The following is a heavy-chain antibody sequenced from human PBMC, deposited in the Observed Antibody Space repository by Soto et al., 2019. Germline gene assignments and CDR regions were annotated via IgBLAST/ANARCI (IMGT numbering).Heavy chain of an antibody. D-gene: IGHD3-9*01. CDR1: GFTFSSYG. J-gene: IGHJ4*02. V-gene: IGHV3-30*03. Sequence: QVQLVESGGGVVQPGRSLRLSCAASGFTFSSYGMHWVRQAPGKGLEWVAVISYDGSNKYYADSVKGRFTISRDNSKNTLYLQMNSLRAEDTAVYYCARDRDILTGKPSYNFDYWGQGTLVTVSS. CDR2: ISYDGSNK. CDR3: ARDRDILTGKPSYNFDY.